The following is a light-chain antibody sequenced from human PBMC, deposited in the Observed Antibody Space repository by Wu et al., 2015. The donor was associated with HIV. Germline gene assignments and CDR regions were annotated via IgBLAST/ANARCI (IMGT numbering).Light chain of an antibody. CDR3: QQYGSSPIT. CDR1: QSVSSSY. CDR2: ATS. J-gene: IGKJ5*01. V-gene: IGKV3-20*01. Sequence: EIVLTQSPGTLSLSPGERATLSCRASQSVSSSYLAWYQQKPGQAPRLLISATSNRATGIPARFSGSGSGTDFTLTISRLEPEDFAVYYCQQYGSSPITFGQGTRLEIK.